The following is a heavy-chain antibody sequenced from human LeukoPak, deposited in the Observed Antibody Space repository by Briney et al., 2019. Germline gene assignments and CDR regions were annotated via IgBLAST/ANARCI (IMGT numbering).Heavy chain of an antibody. CDR3: ARGDSSGYGPDH. Sequence: GGSLRLSCAASGFTFSSYRMNWVRQAPGKGLEWVSYISSSSSTIYYADSVKGRFIISRDNAKNSLYLQMNSLRDEDTAVYYCARGDSSGYGPDHWGQGTLVTVSS. CDR2: ISSSSSTI. V-gene: IGHV3-48*02. J-gene: IGHJ5*02. D-gene: IGHD3-22*01. CDR1: GFTFSSYR.